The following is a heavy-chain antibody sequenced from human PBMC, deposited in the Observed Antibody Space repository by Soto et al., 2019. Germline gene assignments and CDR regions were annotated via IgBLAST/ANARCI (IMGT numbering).Heavy chain of an antibody. Sequence: SEPLSLTCPFSGVSISRYYWSWIRQPPGKGLEWIGEINHSGSTNYNPPLKSRVTISVDTSKNQFSLKLSSVTAADTAVYYCARGRFSYDFWSGYYDLWFGELSPPDYWGQGTLVTFS. V-gene: IGHV4-34*01. D-gene: IGHD3-3*01. CDR1: GVSISRYY. J-gene: IGHJ4*02. CDR3: ARGRFSYDFWSGYYDLWFGELSPPDY. CDR2: INHSGST.